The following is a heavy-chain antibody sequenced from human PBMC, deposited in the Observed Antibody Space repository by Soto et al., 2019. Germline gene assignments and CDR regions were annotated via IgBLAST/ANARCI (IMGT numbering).Heavy chain of an antibody. V-gene: IGHV3-23*01. CDR2: ISGSGGST. CDR1: GFTFSSYS. D-gene: IGHD3-3*01. Sequence: PGGSLSLSCAVSGFTFSSYSMSWVRQAPGKGLEWVSAISGSGGSTYYADSVKGRFTISIDNSKNPLYLQMNSLRAEDTAVYYCAIDWCITIFVVVIPGIPFDSWGPGTLVTVSS. J-gene: IGHJ5*01. CDR3: AIDWCITIFVVVIPGIPFDS.